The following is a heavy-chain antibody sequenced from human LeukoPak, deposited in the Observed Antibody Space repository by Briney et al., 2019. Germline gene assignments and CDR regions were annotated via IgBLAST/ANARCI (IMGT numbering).Heavy chain of an antibody. D-gene: IGHD3-22*01. CDR2: ISSSSSYI. CDR3: ARDQNDSGGYSGGFEY. CDR1: GFTFSSYS. Sequence: GGSLRLSCAASGFTFSSYSMNWVRQAPGKGLEWVSSISSSSSYIYYADSVKGRFTISRDNAKNSLYLQMNSLRAEDTAVYYCARDQNDSGGYSGGFEYWGEGTVVTVSS. V-gene: IGHV3-21*01. J-gene: IGHJ4*02.